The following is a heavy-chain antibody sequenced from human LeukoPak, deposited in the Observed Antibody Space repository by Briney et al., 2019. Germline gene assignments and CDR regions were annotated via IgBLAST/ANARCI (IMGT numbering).Heavy chain of an antibody. Sequence: SETLSLTCTVSGGSISSSSYYWGWIRQPPGKGLEWIGSIYYSGSTYYNPSLKSRVIISVDTSKNQFSLKLSSVTAADTAVYYCAKGTAGSPFDYWGQGALVTVSS. J-gene: IGHJ4*02. V-gene: IGHV4-39*01. CDR2: IYYSGST. CDR1: GGSISSSSYY. CDR3: AKGTAGSPFDY. D-gene: IGHD6-19*01.